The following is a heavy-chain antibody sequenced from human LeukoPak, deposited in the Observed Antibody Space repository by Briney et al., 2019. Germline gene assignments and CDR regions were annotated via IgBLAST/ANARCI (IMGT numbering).Heavy chain of an antibody. V-gene: IGHV3-43D*03. CDR1: GPAFDDYA. CDR2: INWVGDTS. CDR3: AKDRQYGDYGGGDFFDS. Sequence: GGSLRPSCAASGPAFDDYAMHWVRQPAGKGRQWISSINWVGDTSSYADSVKGRFTVSRDNTEGSLYLQMDSLRSEDTALYYCAKDRQYGDYGGGDFFDSWGQGTLVTVSS. D-gene: IGHD4-17*01. J-gene: IGHJ4*02.